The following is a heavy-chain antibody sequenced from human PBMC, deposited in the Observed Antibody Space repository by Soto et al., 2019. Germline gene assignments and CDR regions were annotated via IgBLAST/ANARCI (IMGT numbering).Heavy chain of an antibody. D-gene: IGHD5-18*01. CDR2: IRPDGNEQ. CDR1: GLPFNTYW. J-gene: IGHJ4*02. Sequence: VQLVESGGDLVQPGGSLRLSCAASGLPFNTYWMSWVRQTPGKGLEWVANIRPDGNEQHYVDSVKGRFIFSRDNAKSSVSLQMNNLRVDDTAVYYFVTSRGYSYEYWGQGTLVTVSS. V-gene: IGHV3-7*05. CDR3: VTSRGYSYEY.